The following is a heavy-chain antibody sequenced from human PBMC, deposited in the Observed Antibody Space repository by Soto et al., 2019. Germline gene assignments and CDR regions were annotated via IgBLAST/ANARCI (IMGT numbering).Heavy chain of an antibody. V-gene: IGHV1-8*01. CDR2: MNPNSGNT. Sequence: ASVKVSCKASGYTFTSYDINWVRQATGQGLEWMGWMNPNSGNTGYAQKFQGRVTMTRNTSTKTAYMEVRSLRSDDTAVYYCARGGYYDSSGSRNYHYYGMNVWGQGTTVTAP. D-gene: IGHD3-22*01. CDR3: ARGGYYDSSGSRNYHYYGMNV. CDR1: GYTFTSYD. J-gene: IGHJ6*02.